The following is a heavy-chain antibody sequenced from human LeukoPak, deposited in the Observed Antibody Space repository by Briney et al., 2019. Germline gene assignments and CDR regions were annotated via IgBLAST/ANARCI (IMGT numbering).Heavy chain of an antibody. D-gene: IGHD2-15*01. Sequence: GGFLRLSCAASGFTFSDYNMRWIRQAPGKGLEWVSSISRSGSTKYYADSVKGRFTISRDNAKNSLFLQMNSLRAEDTAVYYCARVLRYCSGGNCYSGGLGYMDVWGKGTTVTISS. CDR2: ISRSGSTK. CDR1: GFTFSDYN. J-gene: IGHJ6*03. CDR3: ARVLRYCSGGNCYSGGLGYMDV. V-gene: IGHV3-11*01.